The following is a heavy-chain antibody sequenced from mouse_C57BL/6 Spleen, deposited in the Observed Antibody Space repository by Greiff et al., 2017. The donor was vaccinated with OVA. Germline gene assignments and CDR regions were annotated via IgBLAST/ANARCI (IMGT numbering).Heavy chain of an antibody. CDR1: GYSFTDYN. CDR3: ERGDGNPFAY. V-gene: IGHV1-39*01. D-gene: IGHD1-1*01. CDR2: INPNYGTT. Sequence: EVQGVESGPELVKPGASVKISCKASGYSFTDYNLNWVKQSNGKSLASIGVINPNYGTTSYNQKFKGKATWTVDQSSSTAYMQLNSLTSEDSAVYYCERGDGNPFAYWGQGTLVTVSA. J-gene: IGHJ3*01.